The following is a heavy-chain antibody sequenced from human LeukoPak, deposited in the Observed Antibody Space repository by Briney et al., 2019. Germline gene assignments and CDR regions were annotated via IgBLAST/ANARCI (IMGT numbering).Heavy chain of an antibody. CDR3: ARGPNYDSRGYDSYYYYYMDV. CDR2: IYYSGNT. Sequence: KPSETLSLTCAVSGGSISRYYWSWIRQSPGKGLEWIGYIYYSGNTNYNPSLKSRVTISVDTSKNLFSLKLSSVTAADTAVYYCARGPNYDSRGYDSYYYYYMDVWGKGTTVTISS. CDR1: GGSISRYY. V-gene: IGHV4-59*01. D-gene: IGHD3-22*01. J-gene: IGHJ6*03.